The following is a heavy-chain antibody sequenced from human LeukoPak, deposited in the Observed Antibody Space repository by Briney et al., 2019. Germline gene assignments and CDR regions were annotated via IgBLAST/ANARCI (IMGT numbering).Heavy chain of an antibody. CDR2: INPNSGGT. V-gene: IGHV1-2*02. J-gene: IGHJ4*02. CDR3: ARDRVVRGVTTDY. Sequence: GPVKVSCKASGYTFTGCYMHWVRQAPGQGLEWMGWINPNSGGTNYAQKFQGRVTMTRDTSISTAYMELSRLRSDDTAVYYCARDRVVRGVTTDYWGQGTLVTVSS. CDR1: GYTFTGCY. D-gene: IGHD3-10*01.